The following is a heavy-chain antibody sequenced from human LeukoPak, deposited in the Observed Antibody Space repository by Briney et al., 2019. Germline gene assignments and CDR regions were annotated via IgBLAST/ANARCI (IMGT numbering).Heavy chain of an antibody. CDR1: GGSISSYY. V-gene: IGHV4-4*07. CDR3: ARAYSSGYRFDY. CDR2: IYSSGST. J-gene: IGHJ4*02. D-gene: IGHD6-19*01. Sequence: SETLSLTRTVSGGSISSYYWIWIRQPAGKGLEWIGRIYSSGSTNYNSSLKSRVTMSVDASKNQISLSLSSVTAADTAVYYCARAYSSGYRFDYWGQGTLVTVSS.